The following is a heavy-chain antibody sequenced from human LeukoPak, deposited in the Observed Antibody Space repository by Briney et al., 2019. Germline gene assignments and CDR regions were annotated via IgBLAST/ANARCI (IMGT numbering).Heavy chain of an antibody. CDR3: ARRHGDYVGSFEY. Sequence: SETLSLTCAVYGGSFSGYYWSWIRQPPGKGLEWIGEINHSGSTNYNPSLKSRVTISVDTSKNQFSLKLSSVTAADTAVYYCARRHGDYVGSFEYWGQGTLVIVSS. CDR1: GGSFSGYY. CDR2: INHSGST. V-gene: IGHV4-34*01. J-gene: IGHJ4*02. D-gene: IGHD4-17*01.